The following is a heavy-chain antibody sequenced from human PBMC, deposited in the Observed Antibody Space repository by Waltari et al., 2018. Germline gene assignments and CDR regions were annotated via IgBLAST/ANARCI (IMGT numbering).Heavy chain of an antibody. D-gene: IGHD2-15*01. CDR2: INPNSGGT. CDR1: GYTFTGYY. CDR3: ARVTGGKLLRRDDAFDI. Sequence: QVQLVQSGAEVKKPGASVKVSCKAYGYTFTGYYMHWVRPAPGQGLEWGGRINPNSGGTNYAQKFQGRVTMTRDTSISTAYMELSRLRSDDTAVYYCARVTGGKLLRRDDAFDIWGQGTMVTVSS. J-gene: IGHJ3*02. V-gene: IGHV1-2*06.